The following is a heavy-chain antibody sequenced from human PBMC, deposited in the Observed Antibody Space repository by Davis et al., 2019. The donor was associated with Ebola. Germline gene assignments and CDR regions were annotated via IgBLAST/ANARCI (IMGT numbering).Heavy chain of an antibody. Sequence: GGSLRLSCAASGFTFSSYWMHWVRQAPGKGLEWVSGISWNSGSIGYADSVKGRFTISRDNAKNSLYLQMNSLRAEDTAVYYCAARYGDYAPIDYWGQGTLVTVSS. CDR1: GFTFSSYW. J-gene: IGHJ4*02. CDR3: AARYGDYAPIDY. CDR2: ISWNSGSI. V-gene: IGHV3-9*01. D-gene: IGHD4-17*01.